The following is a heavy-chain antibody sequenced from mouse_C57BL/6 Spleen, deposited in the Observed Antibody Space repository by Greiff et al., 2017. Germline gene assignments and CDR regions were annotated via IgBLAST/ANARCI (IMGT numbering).Heavy chain of an antibody. D-gene: IGHD2-5*01. V-gene: IGHV1-7*01. J-gene: IGHJ3*01. CDR1: GYTFTTYW. CDR3: ARGDYSNYETWFAY. Sequence: QVQLQQSGAELAKPGASGKLSCKASGYTFTTYWLHWVKQRPGQGLEWIGYINPSSGYTKSNQKFKDKATLTADKSSSTAYMQLSRLTYEDSAVYYCARGDYSNYETWFAYWGQGTLVTVSA. CDR2: INPSSGYT.